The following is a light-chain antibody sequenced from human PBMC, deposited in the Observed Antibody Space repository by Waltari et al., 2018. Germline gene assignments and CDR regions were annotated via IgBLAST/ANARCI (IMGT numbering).Light chain of an antibody. Sequence: DIVLTQSPAILSLSPGERASLSCRASQSVTNYLAWYQQKPGQAPRLLIYDTSNRATGIPARFSGSGFGTDFTLTISSLEPEDFAVYYCQQYDGSILTFGGGTKVEI. CDR2: DTS. CDR1: QSVTNY. J-gene: IGKJ4*01. CDR3: QQYDGSILT. V-gene: IGKV3-11*01.